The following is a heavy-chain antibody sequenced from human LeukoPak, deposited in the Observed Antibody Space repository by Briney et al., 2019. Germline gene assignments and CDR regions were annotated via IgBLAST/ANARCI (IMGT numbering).Heavy chain of an antibody. J-gene: IGHJ4*02. D-gene: IGHD3-16*01. CDR3: ARQGGRNDY. CDR2: IYYSGST. CDR1: GGSISSSSYY. V-gene: IGHV4-39*01. Sequence: SETLSLTCTVSGGSISSSSYYWGWIRQPPGKGLEWIGSIYYSGSTYYNPSLESRVTISVDTSKNQFSLKLSSVTAADTAVYYCARQGGRNDYWGQGTLVTVSS.